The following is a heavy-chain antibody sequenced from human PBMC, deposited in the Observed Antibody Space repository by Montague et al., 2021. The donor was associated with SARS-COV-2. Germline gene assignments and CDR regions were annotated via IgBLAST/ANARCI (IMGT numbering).Heavy chain of an antibody. Sequence: ETLSLTCTVSRGSISGRSNYWGWVRQTPGKGLEWIGSFYYTGNTYYNPSLKSRVTISVDTSKNQFSLSLRSVTAVDTSVYFCVRHGGSSWLVSWGQGTLVIVSS. J-gene: IGHJ5*01. D-gene: IGHD2-15*01. CDR2: FYYTGNT. CDR1: RGSISGRSNY. CDR3: VRHGGSSWLVS. V-gene: IGHV4-39*01.